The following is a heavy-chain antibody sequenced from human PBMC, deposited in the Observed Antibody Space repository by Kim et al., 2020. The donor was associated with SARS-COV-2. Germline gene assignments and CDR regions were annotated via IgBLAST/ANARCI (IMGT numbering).Heavy chain of an antibody. CDR2: IRSKAYGGTT. CDR1: GFTFGDYA. V-gene: IGHV3-49*03. CDR3: TRGYYGSGSSYYFDY. J-gene: IGHJ4*02. Sequence: GGSLRLSCTASGFTFGDYAMSWFRQAPGKGLEWVGFIRSKAYGGTTEYAASVKGRFTISRDDSKSIAYLQMNSLKTEDTAVYYCTRGYYGSGSSYYFDYWGQRSLVTVSS. D-gene: IGHD3-10*01.